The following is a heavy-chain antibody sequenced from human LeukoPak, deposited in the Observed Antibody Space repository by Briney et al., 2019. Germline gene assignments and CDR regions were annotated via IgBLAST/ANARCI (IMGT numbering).Heavy chain of an antibody. CDR3: ATFGWYYDFWSGYSKGNWFDP. CDR2: FDPKDGET. Sequence: ASAKVSCKVSGYTLTELSMHWVRQAPGKGLEWMGGFDPKDGETIYAQKFQGRVTMTEDTSTDTAYMELSSLRSEDTAVYYCATFGWYYDFWSGYSKGNWFDPWGEGTLVTVSS. V-gene: IGHV1-24*01. D-gene: IGHD3-3*01. CDR1: GYTLTELS. J-gene: IGHJ5*02.